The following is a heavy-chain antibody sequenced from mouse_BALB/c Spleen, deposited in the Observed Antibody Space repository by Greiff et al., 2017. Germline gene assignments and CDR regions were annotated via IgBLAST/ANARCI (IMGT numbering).Heavy chain of an antibody. CDR2: ISSGGSYT. V-gene: IGHV5-9-3*01. J-gene: IGHJ4*01. Sequence: EVKLVESGGGLVKPGGSLKLSCAASGFTFSSYAMSWVRQTPEKRLEWVATISSGGSYTYYPDSVKGRFTISRDNAKNTLYLQMSSLRSEDTAMYYCARQGDPYYAMDYWGQGTSVTVSS. CDR1: GFTFSSYA. CDR3: ARQGDPYYAMDY.